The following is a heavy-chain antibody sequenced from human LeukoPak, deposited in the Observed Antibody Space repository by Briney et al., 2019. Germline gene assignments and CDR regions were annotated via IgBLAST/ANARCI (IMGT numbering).Heavy chain of an antibody. CDR1: GYTFTSYD. Sequence: ASVKVSCKASGYTFTSYDINWVRQANGQGLEWMGWMNPNSGNTGYAQKFQGRVTMTRNTSISTAYMELSSLRSEDTAVYYCALEGYYDSSGQQFDYWGQGTLVTVSS. V-gene: IGHV1-8*01. CDR3: ALEGYYDSSGQQFDY. J-gene: IGHJ4*02. CDR2: MNPNSGNT. D-gene: IGHD3-22*01.